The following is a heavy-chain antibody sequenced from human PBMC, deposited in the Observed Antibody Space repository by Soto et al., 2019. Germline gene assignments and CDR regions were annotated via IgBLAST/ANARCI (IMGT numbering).Heavy chain of an antibody. CDR2: VSKSGNSI. Sequence: GGSLRVSWAAAGFTCSSYAMSWVRQAPGKGLEWVSSVSKSGNSIYYADSVKGRFTISRDNTKNSLSLQMDSLRAEDTAVYYCARSLRAVVGLDTFDIWGQGTMVTVSS. CDR3: ARSLRAVVGLDTFDI. V-gene: IGHV3-21*01. CDR1: GFTCSSYA. J-gene: IGHJ3*02. D-gene: IGHD6-19*01.